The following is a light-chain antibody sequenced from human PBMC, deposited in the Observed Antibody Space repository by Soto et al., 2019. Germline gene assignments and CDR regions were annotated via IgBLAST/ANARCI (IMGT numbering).Light chain of an antibody. CDR2: GIS. Sequence: DSQRTRSPSAMSASVGDRVTISCRASQGIGNYLAWFQQKPGKVPKRLIYGISSLQSGVPSRFSGSGSGTEFTLTINSLQPEDVATYYCLQSSRYPWTFDQGTKVDIK. CDR1: QGIGNY. V-gene: IGKV1-17*03. CDR3: LQSSRYPWT. J-gene: IGKJ1*01.